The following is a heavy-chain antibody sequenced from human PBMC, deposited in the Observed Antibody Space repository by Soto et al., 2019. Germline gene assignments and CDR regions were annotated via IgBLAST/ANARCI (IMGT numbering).Heavy chain of an antibody. CDR2: INHSGST. J-gene: IGHJ4*02. CDR1: GGSFSGYY. D-gene: IGHD3-16*01. CDR3: ARVWIRRGTFFDY. V-gene: IGHV4-34*01. Sequence: SETLSLTCAVDGGSFSGYYWRWIRQPPGKGLEWIGEINHSGSTNYNPSLKSRVTISVDTSKNQFSLKLSSVTAADTAVYYCARVWIRRGTFFDYWGQGTLVTVS.